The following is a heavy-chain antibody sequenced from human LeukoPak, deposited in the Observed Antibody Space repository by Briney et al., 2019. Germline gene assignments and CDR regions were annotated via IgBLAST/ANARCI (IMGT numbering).Heavy chain of an antibody. Sequence: GGSLRLSCAASGFTFSDYNMNWVRQPPGKGLEWVSYISGSSSTIYYADSVKGRFTISRDNAKNSLCLQMNSLRAEDTAVYYCARAYSGYTYGYHYWGQGTLVTVSS. CDR3: ARAYSGYTYGYHY. V-gene: IGHV3-48*01. CDR1: GFTFSDYN. J-gene: IGHJ4*02. CDR2: ISGSSSTI. D-gene: IGHD5-18*01.